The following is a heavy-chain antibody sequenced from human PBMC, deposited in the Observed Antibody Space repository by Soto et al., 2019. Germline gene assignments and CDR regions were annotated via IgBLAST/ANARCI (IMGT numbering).Heavy chain of an antibody. V-gene: IGHV3-30*18. CDR2: ISYDGSNK. CDR1: GFTFSRYG. J-gene: IGHJ6*02. D-gene: IGHD6-19*01. CDR3: VKDGSSGWPYYYGLDV. Sequence: QVQLVESGGCVVQPGRSLRLSCAASGFTFSRYGMHWVRQAPGKGLEWVAVISYDGSNKYYADSVKGRFTISRDNSKNTLYLQMSSLRAEDTAVYYCVKDGSSGWPYYYGLDVWGQGTTVTVSS.